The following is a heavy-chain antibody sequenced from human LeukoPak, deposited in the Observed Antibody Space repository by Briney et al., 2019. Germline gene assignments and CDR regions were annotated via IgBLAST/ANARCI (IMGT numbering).Heavy chain of an antibody. CDR3: AKGQGDYGDYGLHAFDI. V-gene: IGHV3-9*01. D-gene: IGHD4-17*01. Sequence: GGSLRLSCAASGFTFDDYTMHWVRQAPGKGLEWVSGISWNSGSIGYADSVKGRFTISRDNAKNSLYLQMNSLRAEDTALYYCAKGQGDYGDYGLHAFDIWGQGTMVTVSS. CDR1: GFTFDDYT. J-gene: IGHJ3*02. CDR2: ISWNSGSI.